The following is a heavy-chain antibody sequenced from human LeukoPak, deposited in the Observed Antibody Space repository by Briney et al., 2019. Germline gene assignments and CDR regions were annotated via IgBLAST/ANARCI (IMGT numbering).Heavy chain of an antibody. CDR2: ISWDSGNI. V-gene: IGHV3-9*03. CDR1: GFTFDDYA. J-gene: IGHJ6*03. Sequence: GGSLRLSCAASGFTFDDYAMHWVRQAPGKGLERVSGISWDSGNIDYADSVRGRFTISRDNAKNSLYLQMNSLRAEDMALYFCAKDMIRSYYYYYMDVWGKGTTVTVSS. CDR3: AKDMIRSYYYYYMDV. D-gene: IGHD3-16*01.